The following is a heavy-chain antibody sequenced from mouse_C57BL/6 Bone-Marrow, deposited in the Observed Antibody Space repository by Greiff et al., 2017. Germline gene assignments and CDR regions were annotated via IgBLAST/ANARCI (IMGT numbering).Heavy chain of an antibody. V-gene: IGHV7-1*01. CDR3: ARDSRGSMDY. D-gene: IGHD3-1*01. J-gene: IGHJ4*01. Sequence: EVKLMESGGGLVQSGRSLRLSCATSGFTFSDFYMEWVRQAPGKGLEWIAASRNKANDYTPEYSASVKGRFIVSRDTSQSILDLQMNALRAEDTAMYYCARDSRGSMDYWGQGTSVTVSS. CDR2: SRNKANDYTP. CDR1: GFTFSDFY.